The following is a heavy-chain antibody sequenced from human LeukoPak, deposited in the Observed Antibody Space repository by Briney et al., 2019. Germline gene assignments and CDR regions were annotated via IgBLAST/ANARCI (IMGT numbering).Heavy chain of an antibody. CDR3: ARLHCSSTSCLRNWFDP. V-gene: IGHV4-59*11. J-gene: IGHJ5*02. CDR2: ISYSGST. Sequence: SETLSLTCTVSGGSISSHYWSWIRQPPGKGLEWIGYISYSGSTNYNPSLESRVTISVDTSKNQFSLILSSVTAADTAGYYCARLHCSSTSCLRNWFDPWGQGTLVTVSS. D-gene: IGHD2-2*01. CDR1: GGSISSHY.